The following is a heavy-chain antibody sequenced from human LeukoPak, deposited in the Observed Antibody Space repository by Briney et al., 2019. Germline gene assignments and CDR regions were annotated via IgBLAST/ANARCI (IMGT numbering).Heavy chain of an antibody. V-gene: IGHV3-30-3*01. Sequence: GGSLRLSCAASGFTFSSYAMHWVRQAPGKGLEWVAVISYDGSNKYYADSVKGRFTISRDNSKNTLYLQMNSLRAEDTAVYYCARDTDDYGFNWGQGTLVTVSS. D-gene: IGHD4-17*01. CDR2: ISYDGSNK. CDR3: ARDTDDYGFN. J-gene: IGHJ4*02. CDR1: GFTFSSYA.